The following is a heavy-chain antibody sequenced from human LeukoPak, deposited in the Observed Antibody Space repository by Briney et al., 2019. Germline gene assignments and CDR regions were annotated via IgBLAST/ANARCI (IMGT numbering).Heavy chain of an antibody. CDR1: GGSISSSSYY. CDR3: ARLVGDIVVVPAAIGPYYFDY. V-gene: IGHV4-39*01. Sequence: SETLSLTCTVPGGSISSSSYYWGWIRQPPGKGLEWIGSIYYSGSTYYNPSLKSRVTISVDTSKNQFSLKLSSVTAADTAVYYCARLVGDIVVVPAAIGPYYFDYWGQGTLVTVSS. CDR2: IYYSGST. J-gene: IGHJ4*02. D-gene: IGHD2-2*01.